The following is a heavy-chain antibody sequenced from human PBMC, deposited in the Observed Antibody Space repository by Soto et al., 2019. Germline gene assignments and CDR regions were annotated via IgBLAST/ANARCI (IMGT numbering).Heavy chain of an antibody. CDR3: ARVFSQLRFLEWLSQYGMDV. J-gene: IGHJ6*02. D-gene: IGHD3-3*01. CDR2: ISAYNGNT. V-gene: IGHV1-18*01. CDR1: GYTFNSYG. Sequence: ASVKVSCKASGYTFNSYGISWVRQAPGQGLEWMGWISAYNGNTNYAQKLQGRVTMTTDTSTSTAYMELRSLRSDDTAVYYCARVFSQLRFLEWLSQYGMDVRGQGTTVTVSS.